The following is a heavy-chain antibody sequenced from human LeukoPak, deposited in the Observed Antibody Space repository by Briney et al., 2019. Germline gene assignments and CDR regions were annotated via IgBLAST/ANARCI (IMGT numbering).Heavy chain of an antibody. CDR3: AKDLRARYSSGWYGSGWFDP. CDR2: ISGSGGST. D-gene: IGHD6-19*01. CDR1: GFTFSSYA. Sequence: GGSLRLSCAASGFTFSSYAMSWVRQAPGKGLEWVSAISGSGGSTYYADSVKGRFTISRDNSKNTLHLQMNSLRAEDTAVYYCAKDLRARYSSGWYGSGWFDPWGQGTLVTVSP. V-gene: IGHV3-23*01. J-gene: IGHJ5*02.